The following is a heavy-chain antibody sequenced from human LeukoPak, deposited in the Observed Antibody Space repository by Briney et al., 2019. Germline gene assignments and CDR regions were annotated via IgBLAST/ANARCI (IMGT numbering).Heavy chain of an antibody. CDR1: GFTFSDYY. V-gene: IGHV3-30*03. Sequence: GGSLRLSCAASGFTFSDYYMSWVRQAPGKGLEWVAVISYDGSNKYYADSVKGRFTISRDNSKNTLYLQMNSLRAEDTAVYYCARVVLPITMVRGEYYYYGMDVWGQGTTVTVSS. D-gene: IGHD3-10*01. CDR3: ARVVLPITMVRGEYYYYGMDV. CDR2: ISYDGSNK. J-gene: IGHJ6*02.